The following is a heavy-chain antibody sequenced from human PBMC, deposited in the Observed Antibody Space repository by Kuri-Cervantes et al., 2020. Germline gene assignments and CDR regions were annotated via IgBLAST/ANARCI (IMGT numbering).Heavy chain of an antibody. Sequence: ASVKVSCKASGGTFSSYAINWVRQATGQGLEWMGWMNPNSGNTGYAQKFQGRVTMTRNTSISTAYMELSSLRSEDTAVYYCARGRGGLWELRDNHLKNNWFDPWGQGTLVTVSS. V-gene: IGHV1-8*02. J-gene: IGHJ5*02. CDR2: MNPNSGNT. CDR1: GGTFSSYA. D-gene: IGHD1-26*01. CDR3: ARGRGGLWELRDNHLKNNWFDP.